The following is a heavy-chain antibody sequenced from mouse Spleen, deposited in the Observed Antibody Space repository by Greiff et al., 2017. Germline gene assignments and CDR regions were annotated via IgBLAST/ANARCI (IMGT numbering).Heavy chain of an antibody. J-gene: IGHJ2*01. CDR2: ISSGGGNT. V-gene: IGHV5-9*04. CDR1: GFTFSSYA. D-gene: IGHD1-1*02. Sequence: EVKLMESGGGLVKLGGSLKLSCAASGFTFSSYAMSWVRQTPEKRLEWVATISSGGGNTYYPDSVKGRFTISRDNAKNTLYLQMSSLKSEDTAMYYCAREGGYGHYFDYWGQGTTLTVSS. CDR3: AREGGYGHYFDY.